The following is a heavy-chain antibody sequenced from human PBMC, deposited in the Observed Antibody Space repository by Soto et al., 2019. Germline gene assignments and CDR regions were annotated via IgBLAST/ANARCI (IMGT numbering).Heavy chain of an antibody. J-gene: IGHJ3*02. Sequence: GGSLRLSCAASGFTFSSYSMNWVRQAPGKGLEWVSYISSSSSTIYYADSVKGRFTISRDNAKNSLYLQMNSLRDEDTAVYYCARDTPYYYDSSGYFHDAFDIWGQGTMVTVSS. CDR1: GFTFSSYS. D-gene: IGHD3-22*01. V-gene: IGHV3-48*02. CDR2: ISSSSSTI. CDR3: ARDTPYYYDSSGYFHDAFDI.